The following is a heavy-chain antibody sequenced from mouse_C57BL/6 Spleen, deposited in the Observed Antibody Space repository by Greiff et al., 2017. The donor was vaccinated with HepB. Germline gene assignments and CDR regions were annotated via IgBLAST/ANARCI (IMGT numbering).Heavy chain of an antibody. J-gene: IGHJ2*01. CDR2: IDPANGDT. CDR3: TRLIYDGFDY. D-gene: IGHD2-3*01. CDR1: GFNIKDDY. V-gene: IGHV14-4*01. Sequence: VQLQQSGAELVRPGASVTLSCTASGFNIKDDYMHWVKQRPEQGLEWIGWIDPANGDTEYASKFQGKATITADTSSNTAYLQLSSLTSEDTAVYYCTRLIYDGFDYWGQGTTLTVSS.